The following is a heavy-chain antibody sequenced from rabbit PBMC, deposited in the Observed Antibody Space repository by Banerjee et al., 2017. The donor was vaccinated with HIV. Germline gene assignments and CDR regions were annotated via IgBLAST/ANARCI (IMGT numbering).Heavy chain of an antibody. J-gene: IGHJ4*01. CDR2: ISTGGSA. CDR1: GFDLSSNA. CDR3: ARNWNL. V-gene: IGHV1S21*01. Sequence: EQLEESGGGLVQPGGSLTLSCKASGFDLSSNAMSWIRQAPGKGLEWIGTISTGGSAYYASWVNGRFTISRTSTTVDLKMTSLTAADTATYFCARNWNLWGPGTLVTVS.